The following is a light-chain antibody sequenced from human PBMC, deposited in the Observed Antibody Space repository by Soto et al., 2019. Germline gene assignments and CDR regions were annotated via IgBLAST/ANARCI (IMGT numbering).Light chain of an antibody. CDR2: DAS. Sequence: EIVLTQSPATLSLSPGERATLSCRASQSVSSNLAWYQHKPGRAPRLLIYDASNRATGIPARFSGSGSGTDFTLTITGLEPEDSAVYYCQQRSNWPPHFGGGTKVEIK. V-gene: IGKV3-11*01. CDR3: QQRSNWPPH. CDR1: QSVSSN. J-gene: IGKJ4*01.